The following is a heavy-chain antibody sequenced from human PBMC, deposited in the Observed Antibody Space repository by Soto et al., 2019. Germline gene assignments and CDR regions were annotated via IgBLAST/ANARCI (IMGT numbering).Heavy chain of an antibody. CDR2: ISAYNGNT. V-gene: IGHV1-18*01. CDR3: ARTNYDFWSGSGVGMDV. D-gene: IGHD3-3*01. CDR1: GYTFTSYG. J-gene: IGHJ6*02. Sequence: QVQLVQSGAEVKKPGASVKVSCKASGYTFTSYGISWVRQAPGQGLECMGWISAYNGNTNYAQKLQCRVTMTTDTSTSTAYMELRSLRSDATAVYYCARTNYDFWSGSGVGMDVWGQGTTVTVSS.